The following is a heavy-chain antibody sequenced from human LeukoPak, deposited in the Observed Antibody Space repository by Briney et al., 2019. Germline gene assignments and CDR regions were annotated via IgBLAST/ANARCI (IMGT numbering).Heavy chain of an antibody. V-gene: IGHV4-34*01. CDR1: GGSFSGYY. D-gene: IGHD3-10*01. CDR3: ARRYGSGSYFNWFDP. Sequence: SETLSLTCAVYGGSFSGYYWSWIRQPPGKGLEWIGEINHNGSTNYNPSLKSRVTISVDTSKNQFSLKLSSVTAADTAVYYCARRYGSGSYFNWFDPWGQGTLVTVSS. J-gene: IGHJ5*02. CDR2: INHNGST.